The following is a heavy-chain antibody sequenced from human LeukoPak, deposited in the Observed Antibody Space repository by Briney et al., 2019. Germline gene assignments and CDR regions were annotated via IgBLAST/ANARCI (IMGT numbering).Heavy chain of an antibody. J-gene: IGHJ6*03. Sequence: ASVKVSCKASGYTFTGYYMHRVRQAPGQGLEWMGWINPNSGGTNYAQKFQGRVTMTRDTSISTAYMELSRLRSDDTAVYYCARVVPDYYDSSAYYYYYYMDVWGKGTTVTVSS. V-gene: IGHV1-2*02. D-gene: IGHD3-22*01. CDR3: ARVVPDYYDSSAYYYYYYMDV. CDR1: GYTFTGYY. CDR2: INPNSGGT.